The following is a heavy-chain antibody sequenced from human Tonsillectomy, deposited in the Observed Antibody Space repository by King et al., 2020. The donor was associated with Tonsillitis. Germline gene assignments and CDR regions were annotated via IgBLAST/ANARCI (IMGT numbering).Heavy chain of an antibody. Sequence: VQLVESGGGLVQPGGSLRLSCAASGFTFTTYAMSWVRQAPGKGLEWVSVISGSGRSTYYADSVKGRFTISRDNSKNTLYLQMNSLRAEDTALYYCAKGVGAYYCDSSGYSAFFDYWGQGILVTVSS. J-gene: IGHJ4*02. CDR3: AKGVGAYYCDSSGYSAFFDY. V-gene: IGHV3-23*04. CDR2: ISGSGRST. D-gene: IGHD3-22*01. CDR1: GFTFTTYA.